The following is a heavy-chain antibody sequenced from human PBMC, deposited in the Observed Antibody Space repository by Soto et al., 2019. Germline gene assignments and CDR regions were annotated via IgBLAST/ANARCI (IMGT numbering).Heavy chain of an antibody. J-gene: IGHJ4*02. CDR1: GFTFSNAW. CDR2: IKSKTDGGTT. Sequence: EVQLVESGGGLVKPGGSLRLSCAASGFTFSNAWMSWVRQAPGKGLEWVGRIKSKTDGGTTDYAARVKGRFTISRDDSKNTLYLQMNSLKTEDTAVYYCTTQYYYDSSGYYYHNDYWGQGTLVTVSS. CDR3: TTQYYYDSSGYYYHNDY. V-gene: IGHV3-15*01. D-gene: IGHD3-22*01.